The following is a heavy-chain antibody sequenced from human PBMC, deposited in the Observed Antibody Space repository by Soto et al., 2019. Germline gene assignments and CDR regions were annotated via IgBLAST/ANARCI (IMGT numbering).Heavy chain of an antibody. Sequence: SETLSLTCAVSGGSISSSNWWSWVRQPPGKGLEWIGEIYHSGSTNYNPSLKSRVAISLDTSKNQFSLKLSSVTAADTAVYYCARDVLYSTSQIDSWGQGTLVTVSS. V-gene: IGHV4-4*02. D-gene: IGHD6-6*01. CDR1: GGSISSSNW. CDR2: IYHSGST. J-gene: IGHJ4*02. CDR3: ARDVLYSTSQIDS.